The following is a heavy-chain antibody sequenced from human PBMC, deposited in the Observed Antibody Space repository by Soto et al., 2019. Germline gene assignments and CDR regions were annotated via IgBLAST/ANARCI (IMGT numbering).Heavy chain of an antibody. CDR1: GFTVSSNY. J-gene: IGHJ3*02. CDR2: IYSGGST. V-gene: IGHV3-66*01. CDR3: ASNHLSYPWALDI. Sequence: EVQLVESGGGLVQPGGSLRLSCAASGFTVSSNYMSWVRQAPGKGLEWVSVIYSGGSTYYADSVKGRFTISRDNSKNTLYLQSNSLRAEDTAVYYCASNHLSYPWALDIWGQGPMVAVSS.